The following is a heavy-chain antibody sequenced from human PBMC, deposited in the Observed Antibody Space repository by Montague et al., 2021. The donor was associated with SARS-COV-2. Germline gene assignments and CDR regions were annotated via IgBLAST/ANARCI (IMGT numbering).Heavy chain of an antibody. D-gene: IGHD2-15*01. V-gene: IGHV3-23*01. Sequence: LSLSLAASGFTFSQYPMHWVRQAPGKGLEWVSSIGARGDSTYYADSVKGRFTVSRDNSKSTLYLQMNSLRREDTAVYYCASAYILNKWYEAYWGQGTLVTVSS. J-gene: IGHJ4*02. CDR1: GFTFSQYP. CDR3: ASAYILNKWYEAY. CDR2: IGARGDST.